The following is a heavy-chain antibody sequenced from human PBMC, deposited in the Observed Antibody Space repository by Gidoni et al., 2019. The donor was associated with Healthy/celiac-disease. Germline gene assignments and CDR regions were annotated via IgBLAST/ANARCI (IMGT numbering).Heavy chain of an antibody. V-gene: IGHV4-39*01. CDR1: GGSTSSTSYY. CDR2: IYYTGST. D-gene: IGHD2-2*01. J-gene: IGHJ6*02. Sequence: QLQLQESGPGLVKPSETLSLTCTAPGGSTSSTSYYWGWIRQPPGKGLEWIGSIYYTGSTYYNPSLKSRVTISVDTSKNQFSLKLSSVTAADTAVYYCARHVHSSGTSTYYYYGMDVWGQGTTVTVSS. CDR3: ARHVHSSGTSTYYYYGMDV.